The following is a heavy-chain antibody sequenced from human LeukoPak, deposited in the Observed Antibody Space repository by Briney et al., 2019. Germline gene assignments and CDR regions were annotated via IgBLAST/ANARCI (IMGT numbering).Heavy chain of an antibody. CDR3: ARGLAAAVPSDAFDI. CDR2: ISSSSSTI. D-gene: IGHD6-13*01. J-gene: IGHJ3*02. CDR1: GFTFSSYS. Sequence: PGGSLRLSCAASGFTFSSYSMNWVRQAPGKGLEWVSYISSSSSTIYYADSVKGRFTISRDNAKNSLYLQMNSLRAEDTAVYYCARGLAAAVPSDAFDIWGQGTMVTVSS. V-gene: IGHV3-48*01.